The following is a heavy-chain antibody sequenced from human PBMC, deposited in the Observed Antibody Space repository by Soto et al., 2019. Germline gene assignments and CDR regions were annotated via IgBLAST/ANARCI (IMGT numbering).Heavy chain of an antibody. Sequence: ASVKVSCKASGYTFTSYDINWVRQATGQGLEWMGWMNPNSGNTGYAQKFQGRVTMTRNTSISTAYMELSSLRSEDTAVYYCARARYYRVYHYYMDVWGKGTTVTVSS. V-gene: IGHV1-8*01. J-gene: IGHJ6*03. CDR1: GYTFTSYD. D-gene: IGHD2-21*01. CDR3: ARARYYRVYHYYMDV. CDR2: MNPNSGNT.